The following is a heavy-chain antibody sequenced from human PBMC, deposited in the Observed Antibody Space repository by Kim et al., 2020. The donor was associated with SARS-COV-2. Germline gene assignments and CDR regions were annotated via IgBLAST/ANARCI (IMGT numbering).Heavy chain of an antibody. CDR3: ARDISWSRSGHNWFDP. J-gene: IGHJ5*02. V-gene: IGHV4-61*02. Sequence: SETLSLTCTVSGGSISSGSYYWSWIRQPAGKGLEWIGRIYTSGSTNYNPSLKSRVTISVDTSKNQFSLKLSSVTAADTAVYYCARDISWSRSGHNWFDPWGQGTLVTVSS. CDR2: IYTSGST. CDR1: GGSISSGSYY. D-gene: IGHD3-10*01.